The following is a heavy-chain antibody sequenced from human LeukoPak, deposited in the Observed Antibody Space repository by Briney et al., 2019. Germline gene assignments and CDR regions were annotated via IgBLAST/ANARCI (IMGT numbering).Heavy chain of an antibody. Sequence: TETLSLTCTVSDGSISEYYWSWIRQPPGKGLEWIGYISNSGSTNYNASLKSRVTVSVDTSMNQLSLRLTSVTAADTAVYYCARHDYGSGSYLDHWGQGTLVTVSS. J-gene: IGHJ4*02. D-gene: IGHD3-10*01. V-gene: IGHV4-59*08. CDR1: DGSISEYY. CDR3: ARHDYGSGSYLDH. CDR2: ISNSGST.